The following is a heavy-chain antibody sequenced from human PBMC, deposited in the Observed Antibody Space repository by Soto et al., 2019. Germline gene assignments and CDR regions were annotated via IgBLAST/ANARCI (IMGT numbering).Heavy chain of an antibody. CDR3: ARSREFDY. Sequence: PSETLSLTCAVSGGSISSGGYSWSWIRQPPGKGLEWIGYIYHSGSTYYNPSLKSRVTISVDRSKNQFSLKLSSVTAADTAVYYCARSREFDYWSQETLVTVSS. CDR2: IYHSGST. J-gene: IGHJ4*02. CDR1: GGSISSGGYS. V-gene: IGHV4-30-2*01.